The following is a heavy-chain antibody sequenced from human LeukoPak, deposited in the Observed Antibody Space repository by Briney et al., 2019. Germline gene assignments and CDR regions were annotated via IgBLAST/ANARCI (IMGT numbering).Heavy chain of an antibody. Sequence: SETLSLTCTVSGGSISSGGYYWSWIRQHPGKGLEWIGYIYYSGSTYYNPSLKSRVTISVDTSKNQFSLKLSSVTAADTAVYYCARHPYLSWSGRLGAYYGMDVWGQGTTVTVSS. CDR3: ARHPYLSWSGRLGAYYGMDV. J-gene: IGHJ6*02. CDR1: GGSISSGGYY. V-gene: IGHV4-31*03. CDR2: IYYSGST. D-gene: IGHD3-3*01.